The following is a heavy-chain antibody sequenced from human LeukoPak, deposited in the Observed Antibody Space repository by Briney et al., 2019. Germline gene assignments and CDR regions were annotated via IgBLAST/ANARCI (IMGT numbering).Heavy chain of an antibody. Sequence: GGSLRLSCAASGFTFSTYAMSWVRQAPGKGLEWVSGISWNSGSIGYADSVKGRFTISRDNAKNSLYLQMNSLRAEDMALYYCAKDKAVRGDIVGDWFDPWGQGTLVTVSS. V-gene: IGHV3-9*03. J-gene: IGHJ5*02. CDR1: GFTFSTYA. CDR2: ISWNSGSI. D-gene: IGHD3-10*01. CDR3: AKDKAVRGDIVGDWFDP.